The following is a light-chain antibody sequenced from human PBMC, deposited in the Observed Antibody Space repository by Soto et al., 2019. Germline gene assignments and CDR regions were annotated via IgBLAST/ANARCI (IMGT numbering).Light chain of an antibody. J-gene: IGKJ2*01. CDR1: QRVSSSY. CDR2: GAS. Sequence: EIVLTQSPGTLSLSPGERATLSCRASQRVSSSYLAWYQQKPGQTPRLLIYGASSRATGIPDRFSGSGSGTDFTLTSSRLEPEDVAVYYCQQYGNSPYTFGQGTKLEIK. V-gene: IGKV3-20*01. CDR3: QQYGNSPYT.